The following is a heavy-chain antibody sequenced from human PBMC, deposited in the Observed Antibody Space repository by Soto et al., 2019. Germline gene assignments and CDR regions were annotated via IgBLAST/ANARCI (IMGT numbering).Heavy chain of an antibody. V-gene: IGHV4-31*03. CDR1: GGSISSDGYY. CDR3: ARGRNGDTFDY. D-gene: IGHD4-17*01. J-gene: IGHJ4*02. CDR2: IFNSGGT. Sequence: QVQLQESGPGLVKPSQTLSLTCTVSGGSISSDGYYWNWIRQHPGEGLEWIGYIFNSGGTYYNQSLKSRLTMSVDTSKSQFSLELRSVTAADTAVYYCARGRNGDTFDYWGQGTLVTVSS.